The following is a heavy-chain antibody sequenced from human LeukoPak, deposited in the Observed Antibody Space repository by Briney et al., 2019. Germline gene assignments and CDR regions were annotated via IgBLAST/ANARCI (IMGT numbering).Heavy chain of an antibody. CDR1: GFTFDDYA. J-gene: IGHJ4*02. V-gene: IGHV3-9*01. Sequence: GGSLRLSCAASGFTFDDYAMHCVRQAPGKGLEWVSGISWNSGRIDYADSVKGRFTISRDNAKNSLYLQMNSLRAEDTALYYCAKALLGYNYPDYFDYWGQGTLVTVSS. CDR3: AKALLGYNYPDYFDY. D-gene: IGHD5-24*01. CDR2: ISWNSGRI.